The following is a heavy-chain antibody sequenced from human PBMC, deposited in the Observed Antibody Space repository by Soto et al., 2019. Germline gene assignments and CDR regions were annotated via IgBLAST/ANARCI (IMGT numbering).Heavy chain of an antibody. D-gene: IGHD2-15*01. V-gene: IGHV1-18*01. Sequence: ASVKVSCKASGYTFTSYGISWVRQAPGQGLEWMGWMSAYNGNTNYAQKLQGRVTMTTDTSTSTAYMELRSLRSDDTAVYYCARYSAYRVVVVAATLDYWGQGTLVTVSS. CDR2: MSAYNGNT. CDR1: GYTFTSYG. CDR3: ARYSAYRVVVVAATLDY. J-gene: IGHJ4*02.